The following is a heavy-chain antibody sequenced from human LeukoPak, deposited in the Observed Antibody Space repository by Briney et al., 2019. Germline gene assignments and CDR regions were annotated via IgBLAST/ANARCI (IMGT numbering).Heavy chain of an antibody. CDR1: GGSFSGYY. CDR3: AGQFAITMVRGVSLYNWFDP. CDR2: INHSGST. V-gene: IGHV4-34*01. D-gene: IGHD3-10*01. J-gene: IGHJ5*02. Sequence: SETLSLTCAVYGGSFSGYYWSWIRQPPGKGLEWIGEINHSGSTNYNPSLKSRVTISVDTSKNQFSLKLSSVTAADTAVYYCAGQFAITMVRGVSLYNWFDPWGQGTLVTVSS.